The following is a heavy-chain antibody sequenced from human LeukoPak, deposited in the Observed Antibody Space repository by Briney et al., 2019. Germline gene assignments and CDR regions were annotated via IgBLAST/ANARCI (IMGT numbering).Heavy chain of an antibody. J-gene: IGHJ4*02. D-gene: IGHD6-19*01. CDR1: GFTVSSNY. CDR3: ARDRGESSGWPIIDY. V-gene: IGHV3-66*01. CDR2: IYSGGGNT. Sequence: GGFLRLSCAASGFTVSSNYMSWVRQAPGKGLEWVSIIYSGGGNTYYADSVKGRFTISRDNSKNTLYLQMNSLRAEDTAVYYCARDRGESSGWPIIDYWGQGTLVTVSS.